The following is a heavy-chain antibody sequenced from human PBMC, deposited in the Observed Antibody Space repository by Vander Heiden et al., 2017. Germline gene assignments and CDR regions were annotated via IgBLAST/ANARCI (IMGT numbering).Heavy chain of an antibody. V-gene: IGHV3-23*01. Sequence: VPLLESGGGLVQPGGSLRLSCAASGFTFSSHAMSWVRQARGKGLEWVSAMSGSGGSTYYADSVKGRFTIARDNSKNTLYLQMNSLRAEDTAVYYGAKGSEQWLVLGGMDVWGQGTTVTVSS. J-gene: IGHJ6*02. CDR1: GFTFSSHA. CDR3: AKGSEQWLVLGGMDV. CDR2: MSGSGGST. D-gene: IGHD6-19*01.